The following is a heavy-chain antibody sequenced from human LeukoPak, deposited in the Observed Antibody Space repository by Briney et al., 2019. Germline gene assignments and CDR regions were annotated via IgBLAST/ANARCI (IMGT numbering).Heavy chain of an antibody. J-gene: IGHJ4*02. CDR2: ISSSSSYI. CDR1: GFTFSSYS. V-gene: IGHV3-21*01. D-gene: IGHD3-10*01. Sequence: GGSLRLSCAASGFTFSSYSMNWVRQAPGKGLEWVSSISSSSSYIYYADSVKGRFTISRDNAKNSLYLQMNSLRAEDTAGYYCARGYSGSYPYFDYWGQGTLVTVSS. CDR3: ARGYSGSYPYFDY.